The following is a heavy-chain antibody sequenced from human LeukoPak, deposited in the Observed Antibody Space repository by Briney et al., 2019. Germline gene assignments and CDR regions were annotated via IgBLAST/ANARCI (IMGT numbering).Heavy chain of an antibody. D-gene: IGHD5-18*01. Sequence: PSETLSLTCAVYGGSFSGYYWSWIRQPPGKGLEWIGEINHSGSTNYNPSLKSRVTISVDTSKNQFSLKLSSVTAADTAVYYCARSGGYSYGFAPRGNYFDYWGQGTLVTVSS. J-gene: IGHJ4*02. V-gene: IGHV4-34*01. CDR2: INHSGST. CDR3: ARSGGYSYGFAPRGNYFDY. CDR1: GGSFSGYY.